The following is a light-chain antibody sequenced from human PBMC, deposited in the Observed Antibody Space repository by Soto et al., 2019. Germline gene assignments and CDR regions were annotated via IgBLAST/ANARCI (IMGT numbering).Light chain of an antibody. CDR1: RXSIGSNT. Sequence: QSVLTQPPSASGTPGQRVTISCSGSRXSIGSNTVNWYQHLPGMAPKLLTYSNNHRPSGVPERFSASKAGASASLAISGLQSEDEGDYYCAAWDASLGGFYVFGSGTKVAVL. V-gene: IGLV1-44*01. CDR3: AAWDASLGGFYV. CDR2: SNN. J-gene: IGLJ1*01.